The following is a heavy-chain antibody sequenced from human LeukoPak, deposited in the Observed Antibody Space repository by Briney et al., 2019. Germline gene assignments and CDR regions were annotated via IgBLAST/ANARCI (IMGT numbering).Heavy chain of an antibody. V-gene: IGHV3-74*01. Sequence: GRSLRLSCGASGFTFIIYWMLWVRHAPGKGVVWVSRTNNDGSNTNYADTVKGRFTISRDNAKNTLYLQMNSLRAGDTAVYYCARPSVAGPYFDFWGQGTLVTVSS. J-gene: IGHJ4*02. CDR1: GFTFIIYW. CDR3: ARPSVAGPYFDF. D-gene: IGHD6-19*01. CDR2: TNNDGSNT.